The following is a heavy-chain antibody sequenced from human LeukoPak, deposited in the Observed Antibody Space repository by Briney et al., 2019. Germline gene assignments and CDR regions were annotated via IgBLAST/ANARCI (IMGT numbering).Heavy chain of an antibody. V-gene: IGHV4-39*07. Sequence: PSETLSLTCIVSGGSISSTTYYWGWIRQPPGKGLEWIGSIYYSGSTWYNPSLKSRVTISVDKSKNQFSLKLSSVTAADTAVYYCARDGKHTPTVVTPGTDAFDIWGQGTMVTVSS. CDR2: IYYSGST. J-gene: IGHJ3*02. CDR1: GGSISSTTYY. D-gene: IGHD4-23*01. CDR3: ARDGKHTPTVVTPGTDAFDI.